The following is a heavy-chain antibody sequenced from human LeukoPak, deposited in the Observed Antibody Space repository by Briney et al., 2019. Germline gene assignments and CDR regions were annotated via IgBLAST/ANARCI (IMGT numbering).Heavy chain of an antibody. V-gene: IGHV4-39*01. Sequence: ASETLSLTCTVSGGSISSSSYYWGWIRQPPGKGLEWIGSIYYSGSTYYNPSLKSRVTISVDTSKTQFSLKLSSVTAADTAVYYCARRRYSSSWYDYWGQGTLVTVSS. J-gene: IGHJ4*02. CDR2: IYYSGST. D-gene: IGHD6-13*01. CDR3: ARRRYSSSWYDY. CDR1: GGSISSSSYY.